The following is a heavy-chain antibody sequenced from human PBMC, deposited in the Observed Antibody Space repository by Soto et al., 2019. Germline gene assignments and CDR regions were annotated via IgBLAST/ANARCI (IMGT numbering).Heavy chain of an antibody. CDR1: GFTFDDYA. CDR2: ISWNSGSI. V-gene: IGHV3-9*01. CDR3: ASLVPSIAAAATYYYYMDV. J-gene: IGHJ6*03. Sequence: HPGGSLRLSCAASGFTFDDYAMHWVRQAPGKGLEWVSGISWNSGSIGYADSVKGRFTISRDNAKNSLYLQMNSLRAGDTAVYYCASLVPSIAAAATYYYYMDVWGKGTTVTVSS. D-gene: IGHD6-13*01.